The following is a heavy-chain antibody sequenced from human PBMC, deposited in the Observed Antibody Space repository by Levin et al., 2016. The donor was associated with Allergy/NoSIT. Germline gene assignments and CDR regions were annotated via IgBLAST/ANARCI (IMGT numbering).Heavy chain of an antibody. CDR3: TTEGDD. CDR2: ALSKPDGGTI. J-gene: IGHJ4*02. V-gene: IGHV3-15*01. CDR1: GFNFYGAW. Sequence: GESLKISCAASGFNFYGAWLSWFRQAPGKGLEWLGRALSKPDGGTIDYAAPVKGRFTISRDDSKNTLYLQMDSLTTEDTAVYYCTTEGDDWGQGTLVTGLL.